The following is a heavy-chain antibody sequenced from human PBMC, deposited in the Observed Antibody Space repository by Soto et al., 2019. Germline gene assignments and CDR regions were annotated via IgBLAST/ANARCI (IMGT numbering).Heavy chain of an antibody. D-gene: IGHD3-16*01. Sequence: QEQPQESGPGLVKPSETLSLTCTVSGAPITTTKWWAWVRMPPGKELEWIGELSREGNRNANPSLEGRYIMSLDQSKNHFSLKLTSVTASYTDIYYCATQTISHTWGVWGGGSSVTVSS. CDR2: LSREGNR. CDR3: ATQTISHTWGV. V-gene: IGHV4-4*02. J-gene: IGHJ6*02. CDR1: GAPITTTKW.